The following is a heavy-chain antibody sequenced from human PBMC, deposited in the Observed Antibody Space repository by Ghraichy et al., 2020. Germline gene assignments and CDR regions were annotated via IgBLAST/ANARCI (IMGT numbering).Heavy chain of an antibody. Sequence: GPLRLSCAASGFTFSSYGMHWVRQAPGKGLEWVAFIRYDGSNKYYADSVKGRFTISRDNSKNTLYLQMNSLRAEDTAVYYCAKEYYDFYSYYGMDVWGQGTTVTVSS. CDR1: GFTFSSYG. CDR3: AKEYYDFYSYYGMDV. CDR2: IRYDGSNK. J-gene: IGHJ6*02. D-gene: IGHD3-3*01. V-gene: IGHV3-30*02.